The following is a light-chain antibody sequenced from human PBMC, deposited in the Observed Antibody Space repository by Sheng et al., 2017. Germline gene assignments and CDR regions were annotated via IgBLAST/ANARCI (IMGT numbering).Light chain of an antibody. J-gene: IGKJ4*01. V-gene: IGKV3-15*01. CDR3: QQYNNWPLT. CDR1: QSVSSN. Sequence: EIVMTQSPATLSVSPGGVEPPSPGRASQSVSSNLAWYQQKPARLPGSSSMVLPPGPLVSQPGSVAVGWDRVHLTISSLQSEDFAVYYCQQYNNWPLTFGGGTRVEIK. CDR2: VLP.